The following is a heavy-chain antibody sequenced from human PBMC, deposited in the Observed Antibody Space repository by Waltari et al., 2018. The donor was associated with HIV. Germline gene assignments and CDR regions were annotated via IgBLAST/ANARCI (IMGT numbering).Heavy chain of an antibody. V-gene: IGHV4-39*07. D-gene: IGHD3-10*01. CDR3: ARVSYGSGGLDY. CDR2: IYYSGST. CDR1: GGSISSRSYY. J-gene: IGHJ4*02. Sequence: QLQLQESGPGLVKPSETLSLTCTVSGGSISSRSYYWGWIRQPPGKGLEWTGSIYYSGSTYYNPSLKSRVTISVDTSKNQFSLKLSSVTAADTAVYYCARVSYGSGGLDYWGQGTLVTVSS.